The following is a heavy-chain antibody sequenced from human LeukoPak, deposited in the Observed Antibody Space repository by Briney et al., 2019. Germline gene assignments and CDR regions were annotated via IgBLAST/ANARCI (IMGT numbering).Heavy chain of an antibody. D-gene: IGHD2-2*01. Sequence: SETLSLTCAVSGGSISSTNWWSWVRQPPGKGLEWIGEIYHSGNTNYNPSLKSRVTISVDKSKNQFSLKLTSVTATDTAMYYCARDCSSTSCYSMVRAYGMDVWGQGTTVTVSS. CDR3: ARDCSSTSCYSMVRAYGMDV. J-gene: IGHJ6*02. CDR1: GGSISSTNW. CDR2: IYHSGNT. V-gene: IGHV4-4*02.